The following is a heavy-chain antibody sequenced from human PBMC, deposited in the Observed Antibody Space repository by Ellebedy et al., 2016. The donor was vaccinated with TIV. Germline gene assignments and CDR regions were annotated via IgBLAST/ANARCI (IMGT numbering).Heavy chain of an antibody. CDR3: ARDPVGANTLAPYYFDY. D-gene: IGHD1-26*01. V-gene: IGHV3-30-3*01. CDR2: ISYDGSNK. Sequence: GESLKISCAASGFTFSSYAIHWVRQAPGKGLEWVAVISYDGSNKYYADSVKGRFTLSRDNSKNTLYLQMNSLRAEDTAVYYCARDPVGANTLAPYYFDYWGQGTLVTVSS. CDR1: GFTFSSYA. J-gene: IGHJ4*02.